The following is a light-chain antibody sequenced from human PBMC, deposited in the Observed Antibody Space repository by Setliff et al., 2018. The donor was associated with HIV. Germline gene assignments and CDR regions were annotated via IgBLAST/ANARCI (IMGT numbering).Light chain of an antibody. CDR2: KNN. CDR3: AAWDDNLNAGV. V-gene: IGLV1-44*01. CDR1: SSNIGSNT. Sequence: QSVLTQPPSASGTPGQRVTISCSGSSSNIGSNTVNWYQQLPGTAPKLLIYKNNQRPSGVPDRFSGSKSGTSGSLAISGLRSEDEADYSCAAWDDNLNAGVFGGGTKSPS. J-gene: IGLJ3*02.